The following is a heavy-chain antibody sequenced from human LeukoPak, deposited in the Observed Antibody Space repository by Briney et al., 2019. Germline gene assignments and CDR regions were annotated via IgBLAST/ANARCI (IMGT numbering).Heavy chain of an antibody. CDR1: GYSISGGYY. CDR2: IYHSGST. CDR3: ARIICSSTRCYRRGTFDI. D-gene: IGHD2-2*02. Sequence: SETLSLTCAVSGYSISGGYYWGWIRQPPGKGLEWIGTIYHSGSTYYNSSLKSRVTISVDTSKNQFSLKLSSVTAADTAVYYCARIICSSTRCYRRGTFDIWGQGTMVTVSS. J-gene: IGHJ3*02. V-gene: IGHV4-38-2*01.